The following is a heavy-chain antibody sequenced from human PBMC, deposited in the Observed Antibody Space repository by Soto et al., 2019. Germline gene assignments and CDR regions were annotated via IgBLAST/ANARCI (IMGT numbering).Heavy chain of an antibody. Sequence: HPWGSLRLSCAASGFIFSSYGMHWFRQAPGKGLEWVAGIWYDGSNTFYSDAVKGRFSISRDNSKNTVDLQMNSLRAEDTAVYYWAKSRAVAHGRLDPWGQATRVSVYS. CDR3: AKSRAVAHGRLDP. V-gene: IGHV3-33*06. CDR1: GFIFSSYG. D-gene: IGHD6-19*01. CDR2: IWYDGSNT. J-gene: IGHJ5*02.